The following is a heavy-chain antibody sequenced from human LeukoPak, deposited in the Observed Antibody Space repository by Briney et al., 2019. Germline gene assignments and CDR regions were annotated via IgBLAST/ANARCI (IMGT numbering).Heavy chain of an antibody. Sequence: SETLSLTCAVYGGSFTDYYWSWIRQPPGKGLEWIGEINHSGSTNYNPYLKSRVTISVDTSKNQFSLKLSSVTAADTAVYYCASLTGTTDYYYYHMDVGGKATTVTVSS. CDR2: INHSGST. D-gene: IGHD1-20*01. CDR1: GGSFTDYY. J-gene: IGHJ6*03. CDR3: ASLTGTTDYYYYHMDV. V-gene: IGHV4-34*01.